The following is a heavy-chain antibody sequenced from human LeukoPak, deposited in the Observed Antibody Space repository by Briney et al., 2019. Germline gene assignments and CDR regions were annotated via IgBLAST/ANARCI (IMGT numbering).Heavy chain of an antibody. CDR1: GFTFSSYA. CDR2: ISYDGSNK. D-gene: IGHD1/OR15-1a*01. V-gene: IGHV3-30-3*01. J-gene: IGHJ6*02. CDR3: ARGDWKNLNYYYGMDV. Sequence: PGGSLRLSCAASGFTFSSYAMHWVRQAPGKGLEWVAVISYDGSNKYYADSVKGRFTISRDNSKNTLYLQMNSLRAEDTAVYYCARGDWKNLNYYYGMDVWGQGTTVTVSS.